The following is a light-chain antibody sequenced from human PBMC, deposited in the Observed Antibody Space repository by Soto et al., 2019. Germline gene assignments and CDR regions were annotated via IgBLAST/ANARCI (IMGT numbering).Light chain of an antibody. CDR1: NSNIGAGYD. CDR2: GNS. V-gene: IGLV1-40*01. Sequence: QPVLTQPPSVSGAPGQRVTISCTGSNSNIGAGYDVHWYQQLPGTAPKLLIYGNSNRPSGVPDRFSGSKSGTSASLAITGLQAEDEADYYCQSYDSSLSGSVFGGGTKLTVL. CDR3: QSYDSSLSGSV. J-gene: IGLJ2*01.